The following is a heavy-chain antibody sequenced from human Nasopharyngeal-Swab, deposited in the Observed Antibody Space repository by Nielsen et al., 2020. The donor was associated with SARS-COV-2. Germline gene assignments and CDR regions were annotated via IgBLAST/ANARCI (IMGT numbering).Heavy chain of an antibody. CDR3: ARGRDFWSGYYLDY. D-gene: IGHD3-3*01. CDR2: IKQDGSEK. V-gene: IGHV3-7*04. Sequence: GESLKIPCAASGFTFSSYWMIWVRQAPGKGLEWVANIKQDGSEKYYVDSVKGRFTISRDNAKNSLYLQMNSLRAEDTAVYYCARGRDFWSGYYLDYWGQGTLVTVSS. CDR1: GFTFSSYW. J-gene: IGHJ4*02.